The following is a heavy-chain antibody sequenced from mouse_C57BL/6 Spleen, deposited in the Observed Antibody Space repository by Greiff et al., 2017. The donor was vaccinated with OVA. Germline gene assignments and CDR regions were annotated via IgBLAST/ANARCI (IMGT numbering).Heavy chain of an antibody. CDR3: ARDLGYYFDY. Sequence: EVMLVESEGGLVQPGSSMKLSCTASGFTFSDYYMAWVRQVPEKGLEWVANINYDGSSTYYLDSLKSRFTISRDNAKNILYLQMSSLKSEDTATYYCARDLGYYFDYWGQGTTLTVSS. J-gene: IGHJ2*01. D-gene: IGHD4-1*01. CDR2: INYDGSST. V-gene: IGHV5-16*01. CDR1: GFTFSDYY.